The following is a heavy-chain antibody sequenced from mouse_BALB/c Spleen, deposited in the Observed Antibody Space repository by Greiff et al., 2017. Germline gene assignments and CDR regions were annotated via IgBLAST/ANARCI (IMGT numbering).Heavy chain of an antibody. D-gene: IGHD2-1*01. CDR3: ARNRGGNYFAY. V-gene: IGHV2-2*02. CDR1: GFSLTSYG. J-gene: IGHJ3*01. Sequence: VQLKQSGPGLVQPSQSLSITCTVSGFSLTSYGVHWVRQSPGKGLEWLGVIWSGGSTDYNAAFISRLSISKDNSKSQVFFKMNSLQANDTAIYYCARNRGGNYFAYWGQGTLVTVSA. CDR2: IWSGGST.